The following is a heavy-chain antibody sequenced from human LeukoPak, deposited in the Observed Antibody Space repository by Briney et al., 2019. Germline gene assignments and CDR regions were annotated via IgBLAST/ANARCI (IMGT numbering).Heavy chain of an antibody. Sequence: SVTVSCKASGYTFSRYYMHWVRQAPGQGLEWMGIINPSGGSTSYAQKFQGRITMTRDTSTRIVYMELSSLRSEDTAVYYCARWGASGLALIYYYGMDVWGQGTTVTVSS. J-gene: IGHJ6*02. CDR3: ARWGASGLALIYYYGMDV. V-gene: IGHV1-46*01. CDR2: INPSGGST. D-gene: IGHD3/OR15-3a*01. CDR1: GYTFSRYY.